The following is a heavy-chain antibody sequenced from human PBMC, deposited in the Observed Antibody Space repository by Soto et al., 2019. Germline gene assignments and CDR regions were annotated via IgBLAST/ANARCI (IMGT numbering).Heavy chain of an antibody. CDR1: HFSVTNNKY. Sequence: QVLLQESGPGLVKPSWTLSLTCTVSHFSVTNNKYWSWVRQSPGTHLAWIGEIYHSGTTYYNPSRSTRYRMSRDKSKNRSSRMLTTATAADTALYNCGRDSRYCADSGCSIMRDAFDVWGQGTLVTVSS. CDR3: GRDSRYCADSGCSIMRDAFDV. CDR2: IYHSGTT. V-gene: IGHV4-4*02. D-gene: IGHD5-12*01. J-gene: IGHJ3*01.